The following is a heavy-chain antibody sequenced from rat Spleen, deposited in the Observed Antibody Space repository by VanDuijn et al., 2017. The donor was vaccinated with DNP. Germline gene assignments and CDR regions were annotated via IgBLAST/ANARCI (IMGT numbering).Heavy chain of an antibody. CDR2: ISSDGGRT. J-gene: IGHJ2*01. Sequence: EVQLMDSGGGLVQPGRSLKLSCAASGFTFSDSYMAWVRQAPTKGLEWVAYISSDGGRTFYGDSVKGRFTISRDNAKSTLYLQMDSLRSEDTATYSCARQSYYYSGANYFDYWGQVVMVTVSS. CDR1: GFTFSDSY. CDR3: ARQSYYYSGANYFDY. V-gene: IGHV5-7*01. D-gene: IGHD1-1*01.